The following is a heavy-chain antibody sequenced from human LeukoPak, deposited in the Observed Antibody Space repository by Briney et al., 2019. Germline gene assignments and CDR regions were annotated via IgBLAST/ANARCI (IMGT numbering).Heavy chain of an antibody. CDR3: ARVYYYDSSGYGY. CDR1: GYTFTGYY. D-gene: IGHD3-22*01. CDR2: ISAYNGNT. J-gene: IGHJ4*02. V-gene: IGHV1-18*04. Sequence: ASVKVSCKTSGYTFTGYYMHWVRQAPGQGLEWMGWISAYNGNTNYAQKLQGRVTMTTDTSTSTAYMELRSLRSDDTAVYYCARVYYYDSSGYGYWGQGTLVTVSS.